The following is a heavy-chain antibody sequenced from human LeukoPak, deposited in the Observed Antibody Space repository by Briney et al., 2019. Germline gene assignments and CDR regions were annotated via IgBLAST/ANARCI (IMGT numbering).Heavy chain of an antibody. CDR1: GFTLSSYW. CDR2: IKQDGSEK. J-gene: IGHJ4*02. Sequence: GGSLRLSCAASGFTLSSYWMSWVRQAPGKGLEWVANIKQDGSEKYYVGSVKGRCTISRDNAKNSLYLQMNSLRAEDTAVYYCARSGGIADDYWGQGTLVTVSS. D-gene: IGHD6-13*01. V-gene: IGHV3-7*01. CDR3: ARSGGIADDY.